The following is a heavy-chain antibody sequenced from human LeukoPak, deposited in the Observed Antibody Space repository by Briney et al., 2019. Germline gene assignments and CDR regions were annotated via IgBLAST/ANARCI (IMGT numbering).Heavy chain of an antibody. CDR2: IYPGDSDT. D-gene: IGHD3-22*01. CDR1: GYSFTSYW. CDR3: ARSDYETSGYYSH. J-gene: IGHJ4*02. Sequence: GESPKISCKGSGYSFTSYWIGWVRHMPGKGLEWMGIIYPGDSDTTYSPSFQGQVTISADKSISTAYLQWSSLKASDTAMYYCARSDYETSGYYSHWGQGTLVTVSS. V-gene: IGHV5-51*01.